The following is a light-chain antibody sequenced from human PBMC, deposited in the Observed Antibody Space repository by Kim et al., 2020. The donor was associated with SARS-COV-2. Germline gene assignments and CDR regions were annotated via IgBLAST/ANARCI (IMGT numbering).Light chain of an antibody. J-gene: IGKJ2*01. Sequence: ELMLTQSPGTLSLSPGERATLSCRASKSVSSNFLAWYQQKPGQAPRLLIYIASNRATGIPDRFSGSGSGTDFTLTISRLEPEDFAVYYCQQYGSSPFTFGQGTKLEI. CDR2: IAS. CDR3: QQYGSSPFT. CDR1: KSVSSNF. V-gene: IGKV3-20*01.